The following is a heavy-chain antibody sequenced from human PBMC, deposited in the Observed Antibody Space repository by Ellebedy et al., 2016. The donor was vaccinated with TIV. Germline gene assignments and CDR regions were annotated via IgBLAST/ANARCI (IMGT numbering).Heavy chain of an antibody. V-gene: IGHV3-7*01. Sequence: GGSLRLSCAASGFSFNTYSMSWVRQTPGKGLEWVANIKEDGSEKAYVDSVKGRFTISIDNAKGSLFLQMNSLRAEDTAIYYCARGNQFYDFWSGDLGWYFDLWGRGTLVTVSS. CDR2: IKEDGSEK. J-gene: IGHJ2*01. D-gene: IGHD3-3*01. CDR3: ARGNQFYDFWSGDLGWYFDL. CDR1: GFSFNTYS.